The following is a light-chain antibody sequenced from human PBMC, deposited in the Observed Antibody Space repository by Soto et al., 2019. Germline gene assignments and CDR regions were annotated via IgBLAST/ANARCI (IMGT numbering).Light chain of an antibody. CDR1: QGIGSE. J-gene: IGKJ2*01. CDR3: QQASESPFT. V-gene: IGKV1-6*01. Sequence: IQMTQSPSSLSASVGDRVTITCRASQGIGSELGWYQQKPGKAPKLLIYAVSYLQTGVPSRFSGRRSGTEFPLTISSLQPEDFAPYYCQQASESPFTFGQGTKREIK. CDR2: AVS.